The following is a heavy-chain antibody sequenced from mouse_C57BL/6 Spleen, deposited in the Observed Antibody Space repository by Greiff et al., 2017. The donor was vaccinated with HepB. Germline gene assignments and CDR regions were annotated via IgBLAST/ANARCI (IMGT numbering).Heavy chain of an antibody. D-gene: IGHD2-2*01. J-gene: IGHJ3*01. CDR3: ARSYDGYPFAY. CDR2: INPGSGGT. CDR1: GYAFTNYL. Sequence: VKLQESGAELVRPGTSVKVSCKASGYAFTNYLIEWVKQRPGQGLEWIGVINPGSGGTNYNEKFKGKATLTADKSSSTAYMQLSSLTSEDSAVYFCARSYDGYPFAYWGQGTLVTVSA. V-gene: IGHV1-54*01.